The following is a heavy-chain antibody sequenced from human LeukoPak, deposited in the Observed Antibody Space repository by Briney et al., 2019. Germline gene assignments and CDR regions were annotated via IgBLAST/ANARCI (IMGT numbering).Heavy chain of an antibody. V-gene: IGHV1-46*01. Sequence: ASVKVSCKASGYTFTSYYMHWVRQAPGQGLEWMGIINPSGGSTSYAQKFQGRVTMTRDTSTSTVYMELSSLRSEDTAVYYCASTYCSSTSCYNYYMDVWGKGTTVTVSS. J-gene: IGHJ6*03. CDR2: INPSGGST. CDR3: ASTYCSSTSCYNYYMDV. D-gene: IGHD2-2*02. CDR1: GYTFTSYY.